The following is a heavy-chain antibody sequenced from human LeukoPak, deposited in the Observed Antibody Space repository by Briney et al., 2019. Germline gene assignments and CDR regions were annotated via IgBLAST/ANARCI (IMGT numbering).Heavy chain of an antibody. Sequence: GGSLRLSCAASGFTFSSYAMSWVRQAPGKGLEWVSSISSSSSYIYYADSVKGRFTISRDNAKNSPYLQMNSLRAEDTAVYYCARDPTENWNDGYWGQGTLVTVSS. D-gene: IGHD1-1*01. V-gene: IGHV3-21*01. CDR3: ARDPTENWNDGY. J-gene: IGHJ4*02. CDR2: ISSSSSYI. CDR1: GFTFSSYA.